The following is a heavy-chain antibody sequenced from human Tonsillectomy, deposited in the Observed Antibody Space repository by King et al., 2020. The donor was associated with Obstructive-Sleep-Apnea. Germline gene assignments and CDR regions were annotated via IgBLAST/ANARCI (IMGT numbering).Heavy chain of an antibody. D-gene: IGHD3-22*01. Sequence: VQLVESGGGVVQPGRSLRLSCAASGFTFSSYAMHWVRQAPGKGLEWVAVISYDGSNKYYADSVKGRFTISRDNSKNTLYLQMNSLRAEDTAVYYCARDGDYYDSSGYYYVFDYWGQGPLVTVSS. CDR3: ARDGDYYDSSGYYYVFDY. V-gene: IGHV3-30-3*01. J-gene: IGHJ4*02. CDR1: GFTFSSYA. CDR2: ISYDGSNK.